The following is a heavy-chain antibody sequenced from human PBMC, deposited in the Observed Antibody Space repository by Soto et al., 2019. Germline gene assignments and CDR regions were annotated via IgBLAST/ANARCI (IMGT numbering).Heavy chain of an antibody. V-gene: IGHV1-46*01. J-gene: IGHJ4*02. CDR2: INPRSGRA. Sequence: EASVQVSCKAYRYIFTSHNIHWLRAATGQGLEWMGKINPRSGRAGYGKRFQGRVTMTSDTSTTTVYMTVSSLRYEDTYVYFGGRIAGPCLTYFDFWGQGTLVTVSS. CDR3: GRIAGPCLTYFDF. CDR1: RYIFTSHN. D-gene: IGHD2-21*02.